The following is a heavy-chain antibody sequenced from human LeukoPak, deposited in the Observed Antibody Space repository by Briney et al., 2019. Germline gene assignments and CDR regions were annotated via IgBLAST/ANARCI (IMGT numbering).Heavy chain of an antibody. CDR3: ARGGSSWYLVEY. Sequence: PSQTLSLTCTVSGGSISSGDYYWSWIRQPPGKGLEWIGYIYYSGSTYYNPSLQSRVTISVDTSKNQFSLKLSSVTAADTAVYYCARGGSSWYLVEYWGQGTLVTVSS. CDR1: GGSISSGDYY. CDR2: IYYSGST. J-gene: IGHJ4*02. V-gene: IGHV4-30-4*08. D-gene: IGHD6-13*01.